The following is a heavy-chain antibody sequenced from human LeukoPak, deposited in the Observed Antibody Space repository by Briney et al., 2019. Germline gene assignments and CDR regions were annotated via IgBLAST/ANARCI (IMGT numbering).Heavy chain of an antibody. V-gene: IGHV4-34*01. J-gene: IGHJ4*02. Sequence: NPSETLPLTCAVYGGSFSGYYWSWIRQPPGKGLEWIGEINHSGSTNYNPSLKSRVTISVDTSKNQFSLKLSSVTAADTAVYYCARVMGSAVGPLGYFDYWGQGTLVTVSS. CDR2: INHSGST. CDR3: ARVMGSAVGPLGYFDY. CDR1: GGSFSGYY. D-gene: IGHD1-26*01.